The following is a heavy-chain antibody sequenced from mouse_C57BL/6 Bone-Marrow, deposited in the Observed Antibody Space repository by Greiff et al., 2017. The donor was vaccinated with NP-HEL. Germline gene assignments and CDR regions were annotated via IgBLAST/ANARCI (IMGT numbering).Heavy chain of an antibody. CDR3: AKNGKFWRYYVGAMDY. Sequence: QVQLQQSGPGLVQPSQSLSITCTVSGFSLTSYGVHWVRQSPGKGLEWLGVIWRGGSTDYNAAFMSRLSITKDNSKSQVFFKMNSLQADDTAIYYCAKNGKFWRYYVGAMDYWGQGTSVTVSS. V-gene: IGHV2-5*01. CDR1: GFSLTSYG. CDR2: IWRGGST. J-gene: IGHJ4*01. D-gene: IGHD1-1*01.